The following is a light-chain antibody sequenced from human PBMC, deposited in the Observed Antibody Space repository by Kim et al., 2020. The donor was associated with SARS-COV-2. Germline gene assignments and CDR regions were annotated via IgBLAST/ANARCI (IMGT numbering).Light chain of an antibody. CDR2: QDS. CDR3: QAWDSSTVV. CDR1: KLGDKY. J-gene: IGLJ2*01. V-gene: IGLV3-1*01. Sequence: VCPGQTARITCSGDKLGDKYACWYQQKPGQSPVLVIYQDSKRPSGIPERFSGSNSGNTATLTISGTQAMDEADYYCQAWDSSTVVFGGGTKLTV.